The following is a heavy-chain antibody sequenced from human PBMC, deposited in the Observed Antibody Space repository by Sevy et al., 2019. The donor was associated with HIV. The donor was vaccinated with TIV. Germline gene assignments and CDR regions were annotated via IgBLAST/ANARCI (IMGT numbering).Heavy chain of an antibody. V-gene: IGHV1-3*01. Sequence: ASVKVSCKASGYTFTSYAMHWVRQAPGQRLEWMECINAGNGNTKYSQKFQGRVTITRDTSASTAYMELSSLRSEDTAVYYCVSEIRRGDAFDIWGQGTMVTVSS. CDR2: INAGNGNT. J-gene: IGHJ3*02. CDR1: GYTFTSYA. D-gene: IGHD3-10*01. CDR3: VSEIRRGDAFDI.